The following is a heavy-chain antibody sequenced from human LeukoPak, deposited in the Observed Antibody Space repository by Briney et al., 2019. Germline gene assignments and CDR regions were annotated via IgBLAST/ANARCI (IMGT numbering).Heavy chain of an antibody. D-gene: IGHD5-12*01. CDR2: INHSGST. J-gene: IGHJ6*02. V-gene: IGHV4-34*01. Sequence: SETLSLTCAVYGGSFSGYYWRWSWIRQPPGKGLEWIGEINHSGSTNYNPSLKSRVTISLDTSKNQFSLKLSSVTAADTAVYYCARGRRVVATFRTYYYGMDVWGQGTTVTVSS. CDR3: ARGRRVVATFRTYYYGMDV. CDR1: GGSFSGYY.